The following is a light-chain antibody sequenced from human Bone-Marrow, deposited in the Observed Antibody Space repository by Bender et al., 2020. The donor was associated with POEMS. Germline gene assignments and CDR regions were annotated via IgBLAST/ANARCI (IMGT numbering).Light chain of an antibody. CDR3: CSYTGIRV. CDR2: EVN. V-gene: IGLV2-23*02. J-gene: IGLJ3*02. Sequence: QSALTQPASVSASPGQSISLSCIEASNVFGSDNLVSWYQQQPGKAPKLIIYEVNKRPSGVSNRFSGSKSGNTASLTISGLQTEDEADYFCCSYTGIRVFGGGTKLTVL. CDR1: SNVFGSDNL.